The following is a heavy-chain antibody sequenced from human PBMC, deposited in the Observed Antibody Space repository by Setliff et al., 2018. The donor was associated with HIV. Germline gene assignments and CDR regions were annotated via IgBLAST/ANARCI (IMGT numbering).Heavy chain of an antibody. V-gene: IGHV3-30*02. CDR2: IRFDGGDK. J-gene: IGHJ4*02. Sequence: GSLRLSCAASGFTFSNYGMHWIRQAPDKGLEWVAFIRFDGGDKYYADSVKGRFTISRDNSKNALYLQMDSLRDEDTAVYYCAKEDQRVTSVDYWGQGTPVTVSS. CDR3: AKEDQRVTSVDY. D-gene: IGHD2-2*01. CDR1: GFTFSNYG.